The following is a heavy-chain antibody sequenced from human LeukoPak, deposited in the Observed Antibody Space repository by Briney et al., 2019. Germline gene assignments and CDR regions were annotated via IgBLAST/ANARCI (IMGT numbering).Heavy chain of an antibody. Sequence: ASVKVSCKASGYTFTSYGISWVRQAPGQGLEWMGWISAYNGNTNYAQKLQGRVTITTDTSTSTAYMELRSLRSDDTAAYYCARGRIVWGVISFDYWGQGTLVTGSS. J-gene: IGHJ4*02. CDR2: ISAYNGNT. V-gene: IGHV1-18*01. CDR1: GYTFTSYG. D-gene: IGHD3-10*02. CDR3: ARGRIVWGVISFDY.